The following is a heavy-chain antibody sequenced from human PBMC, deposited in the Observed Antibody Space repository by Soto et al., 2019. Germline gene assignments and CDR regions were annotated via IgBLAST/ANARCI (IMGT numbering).Heavy chain of an antibody. V-gene: IGHV4-30-2*01. D-gene: IGHD5-18*01. Sequence: SETLSLTCAVSGGSISSGGYSWSWIRQPPGKGLEWIGYIYHSGSTYYNPSLKSRVTISVDRSKNQFSLKLSSVTAADTAVYYCARASFGGYSYGFYFDYWGQGTLVTVSS. J-gene: IGHJ4*02. CDR3: ARASFGGYSYGFYFDY. CDR2: IYHSGST. CDR1: GGSISSGGYS.